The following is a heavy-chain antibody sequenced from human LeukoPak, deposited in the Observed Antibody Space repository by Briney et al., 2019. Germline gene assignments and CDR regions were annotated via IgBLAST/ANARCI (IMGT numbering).Heavy chain of an antibody. CDR1: GGSISSSSYY. V-gene: IGHV4-39*01. CDR2: IYYSGST. Sequence: SETLSLTCTVSGGSISSSSYYWGWIRQPPGKGLEWIGSIYYSGSTYYNPSLKSRVTISVDTSKNQFSLKLSSVTAADTAVYYCARLWETTVLYYYYGMDVWGQGTTVTVSS. D-gene: IGHD4-17*01. J-gene: IGHJ6*02. CDR3: ARLWETTVLYYYYGMDV.